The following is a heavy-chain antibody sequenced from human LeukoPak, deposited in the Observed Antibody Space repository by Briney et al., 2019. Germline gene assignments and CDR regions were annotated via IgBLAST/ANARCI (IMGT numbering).Heavy chain of an antibody. CDR2: INHSGST. J-gene: IGHJ5*02. CDR1: GGAFSGYY. Sequence: PSETLSLTCAVYGGAFSGYYWSWIRQPPGQGLEWIGGINHSGSTNYNPSLKSRFTISVDTSKNQSSLKLSSVTAADAAVYYCARGREDKDIVVVPAAIWGAWGQGTLVTVSS. CDR3: ARGREDKDIVVVPAAIWGA. D-gene: IGHD2-2*01. V-gene: IGHV4-34*01.